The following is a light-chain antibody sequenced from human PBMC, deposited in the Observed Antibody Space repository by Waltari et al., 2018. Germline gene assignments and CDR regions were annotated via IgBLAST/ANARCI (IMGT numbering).Light chain of an antibody. CDR1: SSNIGSNY. CDR2: TNS. Sequence: QSVLTQPPSASGPPGQRVTISCSGSSSNIGSNYVYWYQQLPGTAPKLLIYTNSERPSGVPGRFSGSKSGTSASLAISGLRSEDEGDYFCAAWDDRLTVVVFGGGTKLTVL. V-gene: IGLV1-47*01. CDR3: AAWDDRLTVVV. J-gene: IGLJ2*01.